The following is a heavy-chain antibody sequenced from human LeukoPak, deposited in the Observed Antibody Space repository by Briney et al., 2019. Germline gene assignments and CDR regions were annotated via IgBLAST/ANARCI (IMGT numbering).Heavy chain of an antibody. Sequence: GESLKISCKGSGYSFTSYWIGWVRQMPGKGLEWMGIIYPGDSDTRYSPSFQGQVTISADKSISTAYLQRSSLKASDTAMYYCARQVVVATPNFDYWGQGTLVTVSS. CDR3: ARQVVVATPNFDY. J-gene: IGHJ4*02. CDR2: IYPGDSDT. CDR1: GYSFTSYW. D-gene: IGHD2-21*01. V-gene: IGHV5-51*01.